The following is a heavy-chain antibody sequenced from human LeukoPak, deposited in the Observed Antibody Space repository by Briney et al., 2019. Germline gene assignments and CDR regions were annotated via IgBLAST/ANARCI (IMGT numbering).Heavy chain of an antibody. V-gene: IGHV4-30-2*01. CDR1: GGSISSGGYS. CDR3: AGLYCSSTSCVFDP. CDR2: IYHSGST. D-gene: IGHD2-2*01. J-gene: IGHJ5*02. Sequence: SETLSLTCAVSGGSISSGGYSWSWLRQPPGKGLEWIGYIYHSGSTYYNPSLKSRVTISVDRSKNQFPLKLSSVTAADTAVYYCAGLYCSSTSCVFDPWGQGTLVTVSS.